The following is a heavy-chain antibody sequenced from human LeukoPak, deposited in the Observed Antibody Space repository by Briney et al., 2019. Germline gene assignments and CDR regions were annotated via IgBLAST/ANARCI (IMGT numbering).Heavy chain of an antibody. Sequence: SETLSLTCAVYGGSFSGYYWSWTRQPPGKGLEWIGEINHSGSTNYNPSLKSRVTISVDTSKNQFSLKLSSVTAADTAVYYCASTTVKYYYYYYYGKDVWGQGTTVTVSS. CDR3: ASTTVKYYYYYYYGKDV. CDR1: GGSFSGYY. D-gene: IGHD4-17*01. CDR2: INHSGST. V-gene: IGHV4-34*01. J-gene: IGHJ6*02.